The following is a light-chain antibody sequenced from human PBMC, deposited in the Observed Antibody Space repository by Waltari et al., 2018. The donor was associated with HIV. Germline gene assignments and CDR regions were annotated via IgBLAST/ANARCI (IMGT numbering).Light chain of an antibody. CDR1: QGIRND. V-gene: IGKV1-6*01. J-gene: IGKJ4*01. CDR2: AAS. Sequence: AIQLTQSPSSLSASVGDRVTITCRASQGIRNDLGWYQQKPGKAPKLLIYAASSLQSGVPSRFSGSGSGTDFTLTISSLQPEDFATYYCLQDYNYFLTCGGGTKVEIK. CDR3: LQDYNYFLT.